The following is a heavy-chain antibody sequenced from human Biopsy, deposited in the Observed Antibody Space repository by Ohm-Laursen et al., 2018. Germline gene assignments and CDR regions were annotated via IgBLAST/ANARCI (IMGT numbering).Heavy chain of an antibody. Sequence: GSSVTVSCKSSGYTFTSYGITWVRQAPGQGLEWMGWINPNNGNTSYAQMLQGRITMTRDTSTSTAYMELRRLRSDDAAVYYCARGVTIFADLITRIDYWGQGTLVTVSS. CDR1: GYTFTSYG. CDR2: INPNNGNT. CDR3: ARGVTIFADLITRIDY. V-gene: IGHV1-18*01. J-gene: IGHJ4*02. D-gene: IGHD3-3*01.